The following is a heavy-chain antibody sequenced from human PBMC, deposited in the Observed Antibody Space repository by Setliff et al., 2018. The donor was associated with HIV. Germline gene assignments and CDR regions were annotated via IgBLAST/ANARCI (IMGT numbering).Heavy chain of an antibody. J-gene: IGHJ6*03. Sequence: GESLKISCAASGFTFSGYSMNWVRQAPGKGLEWVSYISSGSSTIHYADSVKGRFTISRDDAKNSLYLQMNSLRAEDTAIYYCTSRSRAAAGMLSYYYMDVWGKGTTVTVSS. CDR2: ISSGSSTI. D-gene: IGHD6-13*01. CDR3: TSRSRAAAGMLSYYYMDV. V-gene: IGHV3-48*01. CDR1: GFTFSGYS.